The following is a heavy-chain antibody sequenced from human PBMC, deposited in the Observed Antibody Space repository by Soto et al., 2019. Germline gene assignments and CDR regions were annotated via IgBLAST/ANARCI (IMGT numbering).Heavy chain of an antibody. Sequence: SETLSLTSAVYGGSFRGHSWTWIRQSPGKGLEWIGDINHSGRVNYSPSLKSRVTISLATSKTQFSLTLSAVTAADTAMYYCSTRACDTQGYYRFDPWGQGTLVTVSS. CDR3: STRACDTQGYYRFDP. CDR2: INHSGRV. V-gene: IGHV4-34*01. J-gene: IGHJ5*01. D-gene: IGHD3-3*01. CDR1: GGSFRGHS.